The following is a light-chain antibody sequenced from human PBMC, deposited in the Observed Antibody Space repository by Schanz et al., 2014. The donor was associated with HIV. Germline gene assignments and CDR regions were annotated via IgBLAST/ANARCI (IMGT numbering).Light chain of an antibody. J-gene: IGKJ4*01. CDR3: HQYGSSRGT. CDR2: GAS. CDR1: QSVGSN. V-gene: IGKV3-15*01. Sequence: EIVMTQSPATLSVSPGERATLSCRASQSVGSNLAWYQQKPGQAPRLLIFGASTRATGIPASFSGSGSGADFTLTISRLEPEDFAVYYCHQYGSSRGTFGGGTKVELK.